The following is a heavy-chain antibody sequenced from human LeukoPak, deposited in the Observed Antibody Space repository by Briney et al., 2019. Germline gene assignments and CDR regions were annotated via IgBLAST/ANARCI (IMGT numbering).Heavy chain of an antibody. V-gene: IGHV4-59*08. J-gene: IGHJ5*02. CDR2: IYYSGST. CDR1: GGSISSYY. CDR3: ARSTSTSSWWFDP. Sequence: SETLSLTCTVSGGSISSYYWSWIRQPPGKGLEWIGYIYYSGSTDYNPSLKSRVTISVDTSKNQFSLKLTSVTAADTAVNYCARSTSTSSWWFDPWGQGTLVTVSS.